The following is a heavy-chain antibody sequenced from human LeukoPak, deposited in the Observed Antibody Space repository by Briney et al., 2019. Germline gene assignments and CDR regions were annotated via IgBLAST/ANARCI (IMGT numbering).Heavy chain of an antibody. Sequence: GGSLRLSYAASGFTFSSYWMHWVRQAPGTGRVWASRINSDGSSITYADSVKGRFTISRDNAKNTLYLQMNSLRVEDTAVYYCAREGRVSGYDFDCWGQGTLVTVSS. CDR1: GFTFSSYW. CDR3: AREGRVSGYDFDC. CDR2: INSDGSSI. D-gene: IGHD5-12*01. J-gene: IGHJ4*02. V-gene: IGHV3-74*03.